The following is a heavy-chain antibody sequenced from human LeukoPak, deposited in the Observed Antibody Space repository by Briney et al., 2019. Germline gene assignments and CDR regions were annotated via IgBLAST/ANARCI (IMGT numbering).Heavy chain of an antibody. D-gene: IGHD5-18*01. V-gene: IGHV3-48*03. CDR2: ISNSDSSE. J-gene: IGHJ4*02. Sequence: PGGSLRLSCAASGFTFSSYEMNWVRQAPGKGLEWVSYISNSDSSEYYAESVKGRFTISRDNAKNSLYLQMNILRAEDTAVYYCAKAKTQAMVLPGNYWGQGTRVTVSS. CDR3: AKAKTQAMVLPGNY. CDR1: GFTFSSYE.